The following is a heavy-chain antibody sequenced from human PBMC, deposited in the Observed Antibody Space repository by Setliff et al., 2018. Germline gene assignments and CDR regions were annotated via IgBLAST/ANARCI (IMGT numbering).Heavy chain of an antibody. D-gene: IGHD6-13*01. CDR1: GYTLSRHY. J-gene: IGHJ4*02. V-gene: IGHV1-46*01. CDR2: INTGGGSA. Sequence: ASVKVSCKATGYTLSRHYMYWVRQAPGQGLEWMGTINTGGGSASIVDQFQGRITMTRDTSTNTIYMELSSLSFEDTAVYYCARAGFAASGRKGVFEYWGQGTLVTVSS. CDR3: ARAGFAASGRKGVFEY.